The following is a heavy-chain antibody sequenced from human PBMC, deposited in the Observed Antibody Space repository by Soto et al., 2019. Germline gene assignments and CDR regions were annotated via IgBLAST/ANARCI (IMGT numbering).Heavy chain of an antibody. V-gene: IGHV1-18*01. CDR3: ARGRYGDY. D-gene: IGHD1-1*01. Sequence: QVHLVQSGAEVKKPGASVKVSCKGSGYDFTTYGITWVRQAPGQGLEWMAWISAHNGNTDYAQKLQGRVTVTRDTSTSTAYMELRILRSYGTAMYYCARGRYGDYWGQGALVTVSS. J-gene: IGHJ4*02. CDR1: GYDFTTYG. CDR2: ISAHNGNT.